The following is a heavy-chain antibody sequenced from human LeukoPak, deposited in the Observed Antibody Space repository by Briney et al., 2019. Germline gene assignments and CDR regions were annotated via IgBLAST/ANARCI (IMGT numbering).Heavy chain of an antibody. Sequence: AETLSLTCTVSGGSISSSRYYWGWIRQPPGKGRERFGRIHYSGRTYCTPSLKSRVTVSVHTSANQFSMKLSSVAAADTAVYFCVRTRLSDDLVPAAERADDARDMWGQGTMVTVSS. CDR3: VRTRLSDDLVPAAERADDARDM. J-gene: IGHJ3*02. D-gene: IGHD2-2*01. V-gene: IGHV4-39*07. CDR1: GGSISSSRYY. CDR2: IHYSGRT.